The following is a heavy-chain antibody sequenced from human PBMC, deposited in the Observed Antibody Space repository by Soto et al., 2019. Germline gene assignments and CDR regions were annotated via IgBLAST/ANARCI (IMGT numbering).Heavy chain of an antibody. CDR3: ARDSLTGNYFDP. CDR1: GGSISSGGYA. D-gene: IGHD1-7*01. V-gene: IGHV4-30-2*01. Sequence: QMRLQESGSGLVKPSQTLSLTCAVSGGSISSGGYAWNWIRQPPGKGLEWIGYIYHSGYTSYNPSLXNXFTISVDKSKNQFSLTLSFVTAAETAVYYCARDSLTGNYFDPWGQGTLVTVSS. J-gene: IGHJ5*02. CDR2: IYHSGYT.